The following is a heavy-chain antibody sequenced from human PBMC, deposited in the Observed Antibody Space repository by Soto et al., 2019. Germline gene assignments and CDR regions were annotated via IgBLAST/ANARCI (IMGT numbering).Heavy chain of an antibody. J-gene: IGHJ4*02. CDR2: IYYSGST. CDR1: GGSISSGGYY. Sequence: SETLSLTCTVSGGSISSGGYYWSWIRQHPGKGLEWIGYIYYSGSTYYNPSLKSRVTIPVDTSKNQFSLKLSSVTAADTAVYYCARYPKDDYIWGSYRWPDWGQGTLVTVSS. D-gene: IGHD3-16*02. V-gene: IGHV4-31*03. CDR3: ARYPKDDYIWGSYRWPD.